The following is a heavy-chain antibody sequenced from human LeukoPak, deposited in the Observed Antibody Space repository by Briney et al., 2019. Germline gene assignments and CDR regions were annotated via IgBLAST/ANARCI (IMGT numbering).Heavy chain of an antibody. V-gene: IGHV3-15*01. J-gene: IGHJ3*02. Sequence: GGSTRPSCAASGFIFSNAWMSWVCQAPGKGLEWVGRIKSKTDGGTTDYAAAVKGRFTISRDDSKTALYLEMNSLKTEDTAVYYCTTDRYYYGSGSYDGFDNWGQSTIVTVSS. CDR3: TTDRYYYGSGSYDGFDN. CDR1: GFIFSNAW. D-gene: IGHD3-10*01. CDR2: IKSKTDGGTT.